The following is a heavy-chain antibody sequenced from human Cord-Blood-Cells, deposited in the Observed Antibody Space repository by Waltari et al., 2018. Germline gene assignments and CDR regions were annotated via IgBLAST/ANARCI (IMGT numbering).Heavy chain of an antibody. D-gene: IGHD6-13*01. CDR3: AKRSTGYSSSWYAFDI. J-gene: IGHJ3*02. Sequence: EVQLLESGGGLVQPGGSLRLSCAASGFTFSSYAMSWVRQAPGKWRDWDAAISGSCGSTDDADSVKFRFTISRDNSKNTLYLQMNSRRAEDTAVYYCAKRSTGYSSSWYAFDIWGQGTMVTVSS. CDR1: GFTFSSYA. CDR2: ISGSCGST. V-gene: IGHV3-23*01.